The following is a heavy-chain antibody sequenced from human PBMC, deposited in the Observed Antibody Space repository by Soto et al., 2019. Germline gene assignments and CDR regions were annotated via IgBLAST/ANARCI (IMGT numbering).Heavy chain of an antibody. CDR1: GYTFTNCG. CDR2: ISAYKGNT. J-gene: IGHJ4*02. CDR3: ARVGAYCVSTSCHDY. V-gene: IGHV1-18*01. Sequence: QVQLVQSGAEVKKPGASVKVSCKASGYTFTNCGISWVRQAPGQGLEWMGWISAYKGNTDYAQKLRGTVTMTTDTPTSTAYRELRSLRSDDTAVYYCARVGAYCVSTSCHDYWGQGTLVTVSS. D-gene: IGHD2-2*01.